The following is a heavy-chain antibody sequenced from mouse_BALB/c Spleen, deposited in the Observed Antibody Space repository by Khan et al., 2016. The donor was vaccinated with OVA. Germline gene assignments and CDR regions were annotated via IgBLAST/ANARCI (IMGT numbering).Heavy chain of an antibody. D-gene: IGHD1-1*01. J-gene: IGHJ2*01. CDR2: INPHIGET. V-gene: IGHV1-20*02. Sequence: VQLQQPGPELVRPGASVKISCNASGYSFTGYFMNWVMQSHGKSLEWIGRINPHIGETFYNQRFKDKATLTVDESSSTAHMVLRSLASEDSAVYYCTRIYRSDFDYWGQGTTLTVSS. CDR3: TRIYRSDFDY. CDR1: GYSFTGYF.